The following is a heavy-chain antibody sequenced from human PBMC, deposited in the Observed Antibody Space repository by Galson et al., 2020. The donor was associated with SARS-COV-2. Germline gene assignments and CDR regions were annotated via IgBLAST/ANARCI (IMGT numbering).Heavy chain of an antibody. D-gene: IGHD6-19*01. J-gene: IGHJ4*02. V-gene: IGHV3-30-3*01. Sequence: GGSLRLSCAASGFTFSSYAMHWVRQAPGKGLEWVAVISYDGSNKYYADSVKGRFTISRDNSKNTLYLQMNSLRAEDTAVYYCARETKGGFSSGWYFKVMSMRQVNFDYWGQGTLVTVSS. CDR3: ARETKGGFSSGWYFKVMSMRQVNFDY. CDR1: GFTFSSYA. CDR2: ISYDGSNK.